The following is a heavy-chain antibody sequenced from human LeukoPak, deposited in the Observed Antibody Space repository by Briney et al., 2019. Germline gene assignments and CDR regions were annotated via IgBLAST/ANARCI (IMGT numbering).Heavy chain of an antibody. J-gene: IGHJ4*02. CDR2: ISYDGSNK. CDR3: AKDLRGSSGTVDY. Sequence: GGSLRLSCAASGFTFSSYGMHWVRQAPGKGLEWVAVISYDGSNKYYADSVKGRFTISRDNSKNTLYPQMNSLRAEDTAVYYCAKDLRGSSGTVDYWGQGTLVTVSS. D-gene: IGHD6-19*01. CDR1: GFTFSSYG. V-gene: IGHV3-30*18.